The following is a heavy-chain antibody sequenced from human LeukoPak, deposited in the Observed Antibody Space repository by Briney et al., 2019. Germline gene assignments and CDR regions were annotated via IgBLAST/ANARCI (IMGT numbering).Heavy chain of an antibody. V-gene: IGHV3-9*01. D-gene: IGHD2-2*01. CDR2: ISWNSGTI. J-gene: IGHJ5*02. Sequence: GGSLRLSCAASGFTFDDYAMHWVRLAPGKGLEWVSGISWNSGTIDYADSVKGRFIISRDNAKNSLYLQMNSLRAEDTAVYYCAKEYQLLDRDWFDPWGQGTLVTVSS. CDR1: GFTFDDYA. CDR3: AKEYQLLDRDWFDP.